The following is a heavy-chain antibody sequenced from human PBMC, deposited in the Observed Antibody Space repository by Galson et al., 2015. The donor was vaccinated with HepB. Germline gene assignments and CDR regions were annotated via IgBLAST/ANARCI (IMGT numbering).Heavy chain of an antibody. V-gene: IGHV4-34*01. CDR2: INHSGST. J-gene: IGHJ5*02. CDR1: GGSFSGYY. Sequence: ETLSLTCAVYGGSFSGYYWSWIRQPPGKGLEWIGEINHSGSTNYNPSLKSRVTISVDTSKNQFSLKLSSVTAADTAVYYCARGGYCSSTSCYMSGRNWFDPWGQGTLVTVSS. CDR3: ARGGYCSSTSCYMSGRNWFDP. D-gene: IGHD2-2*02.